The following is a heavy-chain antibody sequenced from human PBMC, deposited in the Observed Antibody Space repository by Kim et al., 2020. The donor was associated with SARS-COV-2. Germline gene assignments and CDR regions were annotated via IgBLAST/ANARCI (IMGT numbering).Heavy chain of an antibody. CDR3: TRDRDYGVAVAVVFDY. CDR1: GFTFGDYA. D-gene: IGHD4-17*01. J-gene: IGHJ4*02. CDR2: IRSKTYGGTT. Sequence: GGSLRLSCTTSGFTFGDYALNWVRQAPGKGLEWVGFIRSKTYGGTTEYAASVRGRFTISRDDSKSIAYLQMKNLKIEDTAMYYCTRDRDYGVAVAVVFDYCGQGTLITVSS. V-gene: IGHV3-49*04.